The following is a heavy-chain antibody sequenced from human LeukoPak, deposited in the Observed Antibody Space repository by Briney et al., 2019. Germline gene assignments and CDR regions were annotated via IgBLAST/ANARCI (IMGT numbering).Heavy chain of an antibody. Sequence: GGSLRLSCEASGFTFNNYVMTWVRQAPGKGLEWVSSISASAAMAYYADSVKGRFTVSRDNSNNRLYLQMSGLTAADTAVYYCAKDRSIGTYYTFDHWGQGTLVTVSS. J-gene: IGHJ4*02. CDR2: ISASAAMA. CDR3: AKDRSIGTYYTFDH. V-gene: IGHV3-23*01. D-gene: IGHD1-26*01. CDR1: GFTFNNYV.